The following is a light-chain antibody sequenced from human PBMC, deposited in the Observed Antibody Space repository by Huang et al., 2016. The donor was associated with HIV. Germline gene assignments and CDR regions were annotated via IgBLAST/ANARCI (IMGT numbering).Light chain of an antibody. Sequence: DIQMTQSPSSLSASVGDRVTITCRARQRISSYLNWYQQKPGKAPNLLIYAASSLQSGVPSRFSGSGSGTDFTLTISSLQPEEFATYDCQQSYSTMYTFGQGTKLEIK. V-gene: IGKV1-39*01. CDR1: QRISSY. CDR3: QQSYSTMYT. J-gene: IGKJ2*01. CDR2: AAS.